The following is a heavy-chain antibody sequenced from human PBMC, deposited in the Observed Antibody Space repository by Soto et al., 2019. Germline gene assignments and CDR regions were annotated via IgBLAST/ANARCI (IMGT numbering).Heavy chain of an antibody. CDR3: ARERSLRFLEWLFGY. V-gene: IGHV3-30-3*01. CDR2: MSYDGSNK. Sequence: GGSLRLSCAASGFTFSTYAMHWVRQAPGKGLQWVAVMSYDGSNKYYADSVKGRFTISRDSSKNTLYLQMNSLKPEDTAVYYCARERSLRFLEWLFGYWGQGTLVTVSS. J-gene: IGHJ4*02. D-gene: IGHD3-3*01. CDR1: GFTFSTYA.